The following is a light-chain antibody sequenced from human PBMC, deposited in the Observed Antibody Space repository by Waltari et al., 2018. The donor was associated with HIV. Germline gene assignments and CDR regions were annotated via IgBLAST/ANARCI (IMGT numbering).Light chain of an antibody. CDR3: AVWDGSLTVRVV. CDR2: RNK. CDR1: RSNSESKF. J-gene: IGLJ2*01. V-gene: IGLV1-47*01. Sequence: QSVLTHPPSASVIPGQRDTIACSGSRSNSESKFVYLYQQLPGMAPKLLIHRNKQRPSGFPDRFSGSKSGTSAYPAISGLRSECGADYYCAVWDGSLTVRVVFRGGTKLTVL.